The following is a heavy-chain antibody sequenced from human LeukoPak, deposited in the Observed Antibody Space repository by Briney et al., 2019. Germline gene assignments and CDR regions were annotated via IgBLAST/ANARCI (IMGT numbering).Heavy chain of an antibody. J-gene: IGHJ4*02. Sequence: GESLKISCKGSGYRFTSYWIAWVRQMPGKGLEWMGIIHPGDSDTRYSPSFQGQVTISVDKSISTAYLQWSSLKASDTAMYYCATLGGGTSSFLDYWGQGTLVTVSS. V-gene: IGHV5-51*01. CDR1: GYRFTSYW. CDR2: IHPGDSDT. CDR3: ATLGGGTSSFLDY. D-gene: IGHD2-15*01.